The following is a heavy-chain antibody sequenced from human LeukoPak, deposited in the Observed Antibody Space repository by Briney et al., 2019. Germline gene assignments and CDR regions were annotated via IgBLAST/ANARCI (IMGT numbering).Heavy chain of an antibody. CDR2: IHYDGSNN. Sequence: SCKASGYTFTSYYMHWVRQAPGKGLEWVAFIHYDGSNNYYADSVKGRFTISRDNSKNTLYLQMNTLRADDTAVYYCAKDHGSSDWYYFDYWGQGTLVTVSS. D-gene: IGHD6-13*01. CDR1: GYTFTSYY. J-gene: IGHJ4*02. V-gene: IGHV3-30*02. CDR3: AKDHGSSDWYYFDY.